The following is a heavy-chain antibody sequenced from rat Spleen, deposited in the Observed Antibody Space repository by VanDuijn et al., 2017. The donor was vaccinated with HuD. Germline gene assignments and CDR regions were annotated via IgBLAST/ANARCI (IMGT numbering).Heavy chain of an antibody. CDR2: ITGGGGNT. J-gene: IGHJ2*01. CDR3: TTAGYTTGYYYAGGFDY. Sequence: EVQLVESGGGSVQPGGSLKLSCAASGFPYNNFVMAWVRQAPTKGLEWVASITGGGGNTYYRDSVKGRFTISRDNAKSTLYLQMDSLRSEDTATYYCTTAGYTTGYYYAGGFDYWGQGVMVTVSS. V-gene: IGHV5-27*01. CDR1: GFPYNNFV. D-gene: IGHD1-6*01.